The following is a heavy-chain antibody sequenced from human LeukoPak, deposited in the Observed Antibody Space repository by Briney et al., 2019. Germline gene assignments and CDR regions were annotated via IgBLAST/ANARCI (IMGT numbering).Heavy chain of an antibody. CDR2: INPNSGGT. D-gene: IGHD6-19*01. CDR1: GYTFTGYY. V-gene: IGHV1-2*02. Sequence: ASVKVSCKASGYTFTGYYMHWVRQAPGQGLEWMGWINPNSGGTNYAQKPQGRVTMTRDTSISTAYMELSRLRSDDTAVYYCARSGSSGWYVSFDYWGQGTLVTVSS. J-gene: IGHJ4*02. CDR3: ARSGSSGWYVSFDY.